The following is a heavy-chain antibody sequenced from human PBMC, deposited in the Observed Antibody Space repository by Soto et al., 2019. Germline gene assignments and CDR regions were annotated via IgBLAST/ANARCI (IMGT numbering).Heavy chain of an antibody. CDR2: ISYDGSTK. CDR1: EFIFSNYG. Sequence: GGSLRLSCEASEFIFSNYGMHWVRQAPGKGLEWVAVISYDGSTKYYADSVKGRFTISRDNSQNTLYLQMYSLRAEDTGVYYCARDATTWAVNWFDPWGQGTLVTVSS. V-gene: IGHV3-30*03. CDR3: ARDATTWAVNWFDP. D-gene: IGHD2-2*01. J-gene: IGHJ5*02.